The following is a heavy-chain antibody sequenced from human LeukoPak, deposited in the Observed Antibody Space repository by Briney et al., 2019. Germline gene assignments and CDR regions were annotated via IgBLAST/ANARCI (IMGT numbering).Heavy chain of an antibody. V-gene: IGHV4-59*01. CDR3: ARDLVTVTKGFDI. D-gene: IGHD4-17*01. CDR1: GGSISSDY. CDR2: ISYIGST. J-gene: IGHJ3*02. Sequence: SETLSLTCTVSGGSISSDYWSWIRQPPGKGLEWIGYISYIGSTNYNPSLKSRVTISIETSKNQFSLKLSSVTAADTAVYYCARDLVTVTKGFDIWGQGTMVTVSS.